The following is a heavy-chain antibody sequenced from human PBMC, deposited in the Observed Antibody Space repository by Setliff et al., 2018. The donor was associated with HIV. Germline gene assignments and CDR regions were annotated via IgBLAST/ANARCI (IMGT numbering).Heavy chain of an antibody. CDR2: IYHTGST. D-gene: IGHD2-21*01. V-gene: IGHV4-38-2*01. CDR3: ARRRETIVVVIGIPNWYFDL. CDR1: GFSISSRYY. J-gene: IGHJ2*01. Sequence: SETLSLTCDVSGFSISSRYYWGWIRQSPGKGLEGIGNIYHTGSTYYHPSLNDRATISLDTSKNQFSLRLSSVTAADSAVYYCARRRETIVVVIGIPNWYFDLWGRGTLVTVSS.